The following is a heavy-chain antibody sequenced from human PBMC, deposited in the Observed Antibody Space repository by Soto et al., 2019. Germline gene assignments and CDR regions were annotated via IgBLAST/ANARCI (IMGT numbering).Heavy chain of an antibody. CDR2: IYTSGST. V-gene: IGHV4-4*07. J-gene: IGHJ5*02. CDR3: ARDMPYSGRWSGGDDYWFDP. Sequence: SETLSLTCTVSGGSISSYYWSWIRQPAGKGLEWIGRIYTSGSTNYNPSLKSRVTMSVDTSKNQFSLKLSSVTAADTAVYDCARDMPYSGRWSGGDDYWFDPWGQGTTVTVCS. CDR1: GGSISSYY. D-gene: IGHD5-12*01.